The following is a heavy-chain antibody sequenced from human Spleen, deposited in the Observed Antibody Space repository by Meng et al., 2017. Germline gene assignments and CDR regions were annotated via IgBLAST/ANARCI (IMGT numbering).Heavy chain of an antibody. Sequence: VQLHQWGSRLLKSSETLSLTCAVYDGSFTNYYWTWIRQPPGKGLEWIGEINRAGYTFYNPSLNSRVTMSVDTSKNQFSLKLTSVTAADTAVYHCLRGSGGSVWGQGTLVTVSS. V-gene: IGHV4-34*01. D-gene: IGHD3-10*01. J-gene: IGHJ1*01. CDR2: INRAGYT. CDR1: DGSFTNYY. CDR3: LRGSGGSV.